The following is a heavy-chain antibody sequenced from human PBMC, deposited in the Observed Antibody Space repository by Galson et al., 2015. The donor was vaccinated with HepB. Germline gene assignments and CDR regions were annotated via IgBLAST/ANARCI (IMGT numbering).Heavy chain of an antibody. Sequence: SLRLSCAASGFAFSDHYMEWVRQAPGKGLEWVGRVRTQAYTYLTEYAASVKGRFTISRDDSKNSLYLQMDSLKTDDTAVYYCARGLYGSSGYYLFLDYWGQGTLVTVSS. D-gene: IGHD3-22*01. V-gene: IGHV3-72*01. J-gene: IGHJ4*02. CDR1: GFAFSDHY. CDR2: VRTQAYTYLT. CDR3: ARGLYGSSGYYLFLDY.